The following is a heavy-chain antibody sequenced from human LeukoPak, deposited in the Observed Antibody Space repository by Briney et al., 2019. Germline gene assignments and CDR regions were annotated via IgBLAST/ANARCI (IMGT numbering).Heavy chain of an antibody. D-gene: IGHD5-12*01. CDR1: GFSFSVYW. V-gene: IGHV3-74*01. CDR2: IKTDWSIT. J-gene: IGHJ5*02. CDR3: VKDHGGHGPDS. Sequence: GGSLRLSCAASGFSFSVYWMHWVRQAPGKGPVWVSRIKTDWSITDYADFVKGRFTISRDNAKNTLYLQMNSLWPEDTAVYYCVKDHGGHGPDSWGQGTLVTVSS.